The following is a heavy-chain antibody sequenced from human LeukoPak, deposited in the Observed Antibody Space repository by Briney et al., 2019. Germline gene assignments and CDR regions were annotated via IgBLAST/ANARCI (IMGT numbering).Heavy chain of an antibody. J-gene: IGHJ4*02. CDR2: ISWNIVGI. D-gene: IGHD1-26*01. CDR3: ARDRTSGSYLFDY. CDR1: GFTFDDYA. Sequence: GGSLRLSCAASGFTFDDYALHWVRQTPGKGLEWVSGISWNIVGIDYADSVKGRFTISRDNAKNTLYLQMNSLRAEDTAVYYCARDRTSGSYLFDYWGQGTLVTVSS. V-gene: IGHV3-9*01.